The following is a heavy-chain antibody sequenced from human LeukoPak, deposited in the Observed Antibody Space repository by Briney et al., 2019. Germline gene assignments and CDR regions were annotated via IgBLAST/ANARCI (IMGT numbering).Heavy chain of an antibody. D-gene: IGHD3-22*01. Sequence: ASVKVSCKASGYTFTSYGISWVRQAPGQGLEWMGWISAYNGNTNYAQKLQGRVTMTTDTSTSTAYMELRSLRSDDTAVYYCARYDLEGNRYDSSGYPFDYWGQGTLVTVSS. CDR2: ISAYNGNT. V-gene: IGHV1-18*01. CDR3: ARYDLEGNRYDSSGYPFDY. J-gene: IGHJ4*02. CDR1: GYTFTSYG.